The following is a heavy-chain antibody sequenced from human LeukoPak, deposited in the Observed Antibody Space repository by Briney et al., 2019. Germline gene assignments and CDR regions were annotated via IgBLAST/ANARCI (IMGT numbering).Heavy chain of an antibody. CDR2: IRSKANSYAT. V-gene: IGHV3-73*01. CDR3: TSHIVVVTAMVDY. Sequence: PGGSLRLSCAASGFTFSDSYMTWVRQASGKGLEWVGRIRSKANSYATAYAASVKGRFTISRDDSKNTAYLQMNSLKTEDTAVYYCTSHIVVVTAMVDYWGQGTLVTVSS. CDR1: GFTFSDSY. J-gene: IGHJ4*02. D-gene: IGHD2-21*02.